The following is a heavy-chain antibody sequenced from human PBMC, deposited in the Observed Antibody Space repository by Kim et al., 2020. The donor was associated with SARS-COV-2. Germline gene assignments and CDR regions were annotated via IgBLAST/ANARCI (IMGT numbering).Heavy chain of an antibody. CDR3: ARGGNWNDAFDY. D-gene: IGHD1-1*01. J-gene: IGHJ4*02. CDR2: ISAGNGNP. V-gene: IGHV1-3*01. Sequence: ASVKVSCKASGYTFTTYAMHWVRQAPGQRLEWMGWISAGNGNPKFSQIFQGRVTFTRDTSASTAYMELSSLRSEDTAVYYCARGGNWNDAFDYWGQGTLVTVSS. CDR1: GYTFTTYA.